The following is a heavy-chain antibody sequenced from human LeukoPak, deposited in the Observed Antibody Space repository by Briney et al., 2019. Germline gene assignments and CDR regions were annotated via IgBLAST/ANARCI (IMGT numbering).Heavy chain of an antibody. CDR2: IYYSGST. J-gene: IGHJ4*02. CDR3: ARFHSNYESQPFDY. D-gene: IGHD4-11*01. V-gene: IGHV4-59*08. Sequence: SETLSLTCTVSGGSISSYYWSWIRQPPGKGLEWIGYIYYSGSTNYNPSLKSRVTISVDTSKNQFSLKLSSVTAADTAVYYCARFHSNYESQPFDYWGQGTLVTVSS. CDR1: GGSISSYY.